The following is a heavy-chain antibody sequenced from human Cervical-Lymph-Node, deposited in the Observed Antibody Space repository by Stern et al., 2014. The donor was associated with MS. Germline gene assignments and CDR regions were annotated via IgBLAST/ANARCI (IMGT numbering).Heavy chain of an antibody. CDR3: ARGGRGVGLEY. V-gene: IGHV3-30-3*01. CDR1: GFTFSTYA. Sequence: QVQLVQSGGGVVQPGRSLTLSCVVSGFTFSTYAMHLVRQAPGKGLEWVAFVSYYGTQRNSTDSVNARFTISRDNSKNTLYLHMNSLRDEDTAVYFCARGGRGVGLEYWGQGALVTVSS. D-gene: IGHD3-10*01. CDR2: VSYYGTQR. J-gene: IGHJ4*02.